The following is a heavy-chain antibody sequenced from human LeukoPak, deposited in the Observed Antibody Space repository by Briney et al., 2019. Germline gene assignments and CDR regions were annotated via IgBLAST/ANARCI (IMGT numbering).Heavy chain of an antibody. D-gene: IGHD2-2*01. CDR2: IYYSGST. Sequence: NPSETLSLTCTVPGGSISSHYWSWIRQPPGKGLEWIGYIYYSGSTNYNPSLKSRVTISVDTSKNQFSLKVSSVTAADTAVYYRARGGLHCSSNSCPPGYYYYMDVWGKGTTVTVSS. CDR3: ARGGLHCSSNSCPPGYYYYMDV. CDR1: GGSISSHY. V-gene: IGHV4-59*11. J-gene: IGHJ6*03.